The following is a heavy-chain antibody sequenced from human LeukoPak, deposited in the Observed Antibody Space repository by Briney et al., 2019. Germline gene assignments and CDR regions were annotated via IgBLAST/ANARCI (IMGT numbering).Heavy chain of an antibody. CDR1: GFTFGDYA. CDR2: IRTKAFGGTT. V-gene: IGHV3-49*03. D-gene: IGHD3-16*02. Sequence: GGSLRLSCTASGFTFGDYAMNWFRQAPGKGLEWVGFIRTKAFGGTTEYAASVKGRFTISRDDSKSIAYLQMNSLKTEDTAMYYCTRQGVISAFDYWGQGTLVTVSS. J-gene: IGHJ4*02. CDR3: TRQGVISAFDY.